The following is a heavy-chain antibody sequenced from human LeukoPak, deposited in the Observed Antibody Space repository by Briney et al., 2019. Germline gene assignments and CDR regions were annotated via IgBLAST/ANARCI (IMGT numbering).Heavy chain of an antibody. CDR3: ARVSVTYFDY. J-gene: IGHJ4*02. CDR1: GGSISSYY. V-gene: IGHV4-59*08. D-gene: IGHD2-21*02. CDR2: FYDSGNT. Sequence: SETLSLTCTVSGGSISSYYWSWIRQPPGKGLEWIGYFYDSGNTNYNPSLKSRVTISAETSKNQVSLRLTSLTAADTAVYYCARVSVTYFDYWGLGILVTVSS.